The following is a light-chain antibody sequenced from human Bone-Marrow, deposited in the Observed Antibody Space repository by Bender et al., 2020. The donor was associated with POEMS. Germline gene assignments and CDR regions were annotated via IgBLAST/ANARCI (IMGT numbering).Light chain of an antibody. V-gene: IGLV2-23*01. CDR1: RSDVGTYNL. CDR3: CSYAGSTTL. CDR2: EAT. Sequence: QSALTQPASVSGSPGQLITIPCTGSRSDVGTYNLVSWYQHHPGKAPKLLIYEATKRPSGVSDRFSGSKSGNTATLTISGLQAEDDSNYFCCSYAGSTTLFGGGTKVNVL. J-gene: IGLJ2*01.